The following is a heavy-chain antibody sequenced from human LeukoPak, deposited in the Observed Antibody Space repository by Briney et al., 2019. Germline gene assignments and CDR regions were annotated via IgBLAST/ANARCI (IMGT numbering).Heavy chain of an antibody. J-gene: IGHJ4*02. CDR2: ISYDGSNK. Sequence: GGSLRLSCAASGFTFSTYAMTWVRQAPGKGLEWVAVISYDGSNKYYADSVKGRFTISRDNSKNTLYLQMNSLRAEDTAVYYCARRTNYDILTGYDPPDYWGQGTLVTVSS. CDR1: GFTFSTYA. V-gene: IGHV3-30*04. D-gene: IGHD3-9*01. CDR3: ARRTNYDILTGYDPPDY.